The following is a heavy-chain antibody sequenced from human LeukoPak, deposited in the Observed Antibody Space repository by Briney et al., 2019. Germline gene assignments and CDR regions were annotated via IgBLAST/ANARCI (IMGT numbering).Heavy chain of an antibody. J-gene: IGHJ4*01. CDR3: AKGIYSSGWSYFDY. D-gene: IGHD6-19*01. V-gene: IGHV3-23*01. CDR1: GFTFSNSA. Sequence: GGSLRLSCAASGFTFSNSAMSWVRQAPGKGLEWVSTLSGSGITTYYADSVKGRLTVSRDNSKNTLYLQMNSLRAEDTAVYYCAKGIYSSGWSYFDYWGHGTLVTVSS. CDR2: LSGSGITT.